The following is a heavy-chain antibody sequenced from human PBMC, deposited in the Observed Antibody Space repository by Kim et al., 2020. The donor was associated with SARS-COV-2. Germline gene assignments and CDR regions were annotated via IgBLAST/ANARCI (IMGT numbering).Heavy chain of an antibody. J-gene: IGHJ6*02. CDR2: IWYDGSNK. CDR3: ARAPTYDSSGYYYYYGMDV. D-gene: IGHD3-22*01. Sequence: GGSLRLSCAASGFTFSSYGMHWVRQAPGKGLEWVAVIWYDGSNKYYADSVKGRFTTSRANSKNTLYLQMNSLRAEDTAVYYCARAPTYDSSGYYYYYGMDVWGQGTTVTVSS. CDR1: GFTFSSYG. V-gene: IGHV3-33*01.